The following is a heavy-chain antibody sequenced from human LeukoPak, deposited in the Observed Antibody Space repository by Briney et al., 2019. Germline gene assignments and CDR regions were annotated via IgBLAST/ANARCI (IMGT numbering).Heavy chain of an antibody. CDR3: ARVYYYDSSGYYFYYYYYGMDV. CDR2: INHSGST. Sequence: PSETLSLTCAVYGGSFSGYYWSWIRQPPGKGLEWLGEINHSGSTNYNPSLKSRVTISVDTSKNQFSLKLSSVTAADTAVYYCARVYYYDSSGYYFYYYYYGMDVWGQGTTVTVSS. D-gene: IGHD3-22*01. J-gene: IGHJ6*02. CDR1: GGSFSGYY. V-gene: IGHV4-34*01.